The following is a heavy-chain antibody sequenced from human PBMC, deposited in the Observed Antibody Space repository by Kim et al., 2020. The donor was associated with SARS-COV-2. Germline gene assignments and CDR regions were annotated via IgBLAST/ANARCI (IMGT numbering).Heavy chain of an antibody. Sequence: SETLSLTCAVSGGSISSGGYSWSWIRQPPGKGLEWIGYIYHSGSTYYNPSLKSRVTISVDRSKNQFSLKLSSVTAADTAVYYCAGRGVTNWFDPWGQGTL. J-gene: IGHJ5*02. CDR2: IYHSGST. D-gene: IGHD3-10*01. CDR1: GGSISSGGYS. CDR3: AGRGVTNWFDP. V-gene: IGHV4-30-2*01.